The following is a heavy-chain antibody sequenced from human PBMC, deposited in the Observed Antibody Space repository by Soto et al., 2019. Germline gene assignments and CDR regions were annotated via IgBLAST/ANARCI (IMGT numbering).Heavy chain of an antibody. CDR3: ARSDWFDP. Sequence: EVQLVESGGGLVQPGGSLRLSCAASGNTINGYWMSWLLQVPGKGLVWVSRIKSDGSVTSYADSVKGRFTISRDNAKNTLYLQMNSLRAEDTAVYYCARSDWFDPWGQGTLVTVSS. CDR1: GNTINGYW. V-gene: IGHV3-74*01. CDR2: IKSDGSVT. J-gene: IGHJ5*02.